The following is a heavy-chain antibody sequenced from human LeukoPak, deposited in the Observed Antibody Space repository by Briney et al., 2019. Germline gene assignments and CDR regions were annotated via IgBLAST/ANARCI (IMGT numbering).Heavy chain of an antibody. V-gene: IGHV3-30*02. Sequence: GGSLRLSCAASGFTFSSYDMHWVRQAPGKGLEWVAFIRYDGNIKYFADSVKGRFTISRDTSKNTLYLQMNSLRAEDTAVYYCARVAVIYQYYMDVWGRGTTVTVSS. CDR1: GFTFSSYD. CDR3: ARVAVIYQYYMDV. CDR2: IRYDGNIK. J-gene: IGHJ6*03. D-gene: IGHD2-2*01.